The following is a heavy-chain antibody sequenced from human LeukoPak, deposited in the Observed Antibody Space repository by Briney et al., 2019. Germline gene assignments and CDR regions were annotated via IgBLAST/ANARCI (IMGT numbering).Heavy chain of an antibody. CDR3: ARGDYDSSGYPVDY. V-gene: IGHV3-48*02. CDR1: GFTFSSYS. D-gene: IGHD3-22*01. J-gene: IGHJ4*02. Sequence: GGSLRLSCAASGFTFSSYSMSWVRQAPGKGLEWVSYISSSSSTIYYADSVKGRFTISRDNAKNSLYLQMNSLRDEDTAVYYCARGDYDSSGYPVDYWGQGTLVTASS. CDR2: ISSSSSTI.